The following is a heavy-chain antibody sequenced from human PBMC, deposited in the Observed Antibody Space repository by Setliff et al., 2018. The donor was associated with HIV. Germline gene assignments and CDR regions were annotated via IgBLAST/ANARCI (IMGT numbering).Heavy chain of an antibody. CDR1: GGSISSSNW. Sequence: SETLSLTCALSGGSISSSNWWSWVRQPPGKGLEWIGSIYYSGTTYYNPSLKSRVTISVDTSKNQFSLSLRSVTAADTAFYYCARASVGVTGLYAFDIWGQGTMVTDSS. J-gene: IGHJ3*02. CDR2: IYYSGTT. D-gene: IGHD1-26*01. CDR3: ARASVGVTGLYAFDI. V-gene: IGHV4-4*02.